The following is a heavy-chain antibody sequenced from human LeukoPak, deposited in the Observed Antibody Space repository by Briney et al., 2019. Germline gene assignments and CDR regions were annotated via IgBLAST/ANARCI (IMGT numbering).Heavy chain of an antibody. J-gene: IGHJ4*02. CDR1: GYTFTGYY. Sequence: ASVKVSCKASGYTFTGYYMHWVRQAPGQGLEWVGRINPNSGGTNYAQKFQGRVTMTRDTSISTAYMELSRLRSDDTAVYYCARDRDFYGSGSYYNVVDYWGQGTPVTVSS. CDR3: ARDRDFYGSGSYYNVVDY. V-gene: IGHV1-2*06. CDR2: INPNSGGT. D-gene: IGHD3-10*01.